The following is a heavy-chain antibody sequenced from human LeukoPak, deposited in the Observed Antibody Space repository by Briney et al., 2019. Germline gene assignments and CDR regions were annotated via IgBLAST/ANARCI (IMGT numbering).Heavy chain of an antibody. CDR1: GITFSSYS. CDR3: AKDYYDGRGSIDY. V-gene: IGHV3-48*04. D-gene: IGHD3-22*01. J-gene: IGHJ4*02. Sequence: SGGSLRLSCVASGITFSSYSMNWVRQAPGKGLEWVSYISSFSGTINYADSVKGRFTISRDNAKNSLFLQMNSLRAEDTAVYYCAKDYYDGRGSIDYWGQGTLVTVSS. CDR2: ISSFSGTI.